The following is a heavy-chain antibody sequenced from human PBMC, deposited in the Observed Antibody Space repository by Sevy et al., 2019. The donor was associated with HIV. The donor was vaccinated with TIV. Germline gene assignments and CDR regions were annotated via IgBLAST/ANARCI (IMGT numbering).Heavy chain of an antibody. CDR2: IRSKASGGTT. D-gene: IGHD3-10*01. J-gene: IGHJ5*02. V-gene: IGHV3-49*03. CDR3: SKGGSGTGWFDP. Sequence: GGSLRLSCRASGFNFGDYPMSWFRHAPGKGLAWVGFIRSKASGGTTQYAAYVKGRFTISRDDSESIAYLQMNSLKIEDTAVYYCSKGGSGTGWFDPWGQGTLVTVSS. CDR1: GFNFGDYP.